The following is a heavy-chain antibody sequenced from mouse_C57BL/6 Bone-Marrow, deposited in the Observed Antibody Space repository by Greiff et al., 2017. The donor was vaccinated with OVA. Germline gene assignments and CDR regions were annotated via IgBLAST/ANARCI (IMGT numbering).Heavy chain of an antibody. CDR3: ARGGSRAWFAY. V-gene: IGHV1-82*01. D-gene: IGHD1-1*01. Sequence: QVQLQQSGPELVKPGASVKISCKASGYAFSSSWMNWVKQRPGKGLEWIGRIYPGDGDTNYNGKFKGKATLTADKSSSTAYMQRSSLTSEDSAVYFCARGGSRAWFAYWGQGTLVTVSA. J-gene: IGHJ3*01. CDR1: GYAFSSSW. CDR2: IYPGDGDT.